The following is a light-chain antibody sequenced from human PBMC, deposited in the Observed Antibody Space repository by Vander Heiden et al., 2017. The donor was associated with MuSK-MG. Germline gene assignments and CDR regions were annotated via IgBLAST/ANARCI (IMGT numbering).Light chain of an antibody. CDR1: TLRIYY. CDR2: GKN. V-gene: IGLV3-19*01. Sequence: SSELTQHPAVSVALGQTVRITCQGDTLRIYYASWDQQQPGQAALLVSYGKNYRPSGISDRFSASNSRNTASLTITGAQAEDEADYYCDSRDSSGDHYVFGSGTKLTVL. J-gene: IGLJ1*01. CDR3: DSRDSSGDHYV.